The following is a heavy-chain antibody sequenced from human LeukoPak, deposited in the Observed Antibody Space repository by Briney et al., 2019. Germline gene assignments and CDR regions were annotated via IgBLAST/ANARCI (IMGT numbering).Heavy chain of an antibody. D-gene: IGHD3-22*01. CDR2: ISSSGSTI. Sequence: GGSLRLSCAASGFTFSDYYMSWIRQAPGKGLEWVSYISSSGSTIYYADSVKGRFTISRENAKNSLYLQMNSLRAEDTAVYYCARDEILANYYDSSGYQGPHDAFDIWGQGTMVTVSS. CDR3: ARDEILANYYDSSGYQGPHDAFDI. J-gene: IGHJ3*02. V-gene: IGHV3-11*04. CDR1: GFTFSDYY.